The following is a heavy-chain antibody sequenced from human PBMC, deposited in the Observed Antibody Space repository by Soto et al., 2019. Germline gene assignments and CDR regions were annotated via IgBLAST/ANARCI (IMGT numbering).Heavy chain of an antibody. Sequence: GGSLRRSCAASGFTFSSYEMNWVRQAPGKGLEWVSYISSSGSTIYYADSVKGRFTISRDNAKNSLYLQMNSLRAEDTAVYYCARVAAMAPNYWGQGTLVTVS. CDR1: GFTFSSYE. CDR3: ARVAAMAPNY. V-gene: IGHV3-48*03. J-gene: IGHJ4*02. CDR2: ISSSGSTI. D-gene: IGHD5-18*01.